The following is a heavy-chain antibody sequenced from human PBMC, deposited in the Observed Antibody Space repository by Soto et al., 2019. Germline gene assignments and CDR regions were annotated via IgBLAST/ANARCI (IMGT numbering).Heavy chain of an antibody. CDR2: IYTSGST. J-gene: IGHJ4*02. V-gene: IGHV4-4*07. D-gene: IGHD3-9*01. CDR3: ARDLSDYDILTGPYFDY. CDR1: CGSISSYY. Sequence: SETLSLTCTVPCGSISSYYWSWIRQPAGKGLEWIGRIYTSGSTNYNPSLKSRVTMSVDTSKNQFSLKLSSVTAADTGVYYCARDLSDYDILTGPYFDYWGQGNLVTVSS.